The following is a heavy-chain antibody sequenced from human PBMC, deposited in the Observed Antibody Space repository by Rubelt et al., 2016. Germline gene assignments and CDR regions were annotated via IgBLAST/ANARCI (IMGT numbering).Heavy chain of an antibody. CDR1: GGTFSSYA. CDR3: ARGQSAAARPYNY. CDR2: IIPIFGTA. D-gene: IGHD6-6*01. J-gene: IGHJ4*02. Sequence: QVQLVQSGAEVKKPGSSVKVSCKASGGTFSSYAISWVRQAPGQGLEWMGGIIPIFGTANYAQKFQGRVTMTRNTSISTAYMELSSLRSEDTAVYYCARGQSAAARPYNYWGQGTLVTVSS. V-gene: IGHV1-69*06.